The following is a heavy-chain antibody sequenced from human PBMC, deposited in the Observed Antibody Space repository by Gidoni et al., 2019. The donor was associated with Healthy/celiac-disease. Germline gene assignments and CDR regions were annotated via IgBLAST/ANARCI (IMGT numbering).Heavy chain of an antibody. V-gene: IGHV1-69*01. J-gene: IGHJ5*02. CDR3: ARDVCGSSTSCYENWFDP. CDR2: IIPIFGTA. D-gene: IGHD2-2*01. CDR1: GGPFRSYA. Sequence: QVQLVQSGAAVKQPGSSVKVSCTASGGPFRSYAISWVRQAPGQGLEWRGGIIPIFGTANYAQKFKGRVTSTADESTSTAYMERSSLRSEDTAVYYCARDVCGSSTSCYENWFDPWGQGTLVTVSS.